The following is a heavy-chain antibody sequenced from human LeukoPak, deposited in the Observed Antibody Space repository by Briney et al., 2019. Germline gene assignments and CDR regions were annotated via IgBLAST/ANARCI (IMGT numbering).Heavy chain of an antibody. J-gene: IGHJ5*02. D-gene: IGHD2-2*01. V-gene: IGHV4-34*01. Sequence: SETLSLTCAVYGGSFSGCYWSWIRQPPGKGLEWIGEINHSGSTNYNPSLESRVTISVDTSKNQFSLKLSSVTAADTAVYYCARAVIVVVPAAPTYWFDPWGQGTLVTVSS. CDR3: ARAVIVVVPAAPTYWFDP. CDR1: GGSFSGCY. CDR2: INHSGST.